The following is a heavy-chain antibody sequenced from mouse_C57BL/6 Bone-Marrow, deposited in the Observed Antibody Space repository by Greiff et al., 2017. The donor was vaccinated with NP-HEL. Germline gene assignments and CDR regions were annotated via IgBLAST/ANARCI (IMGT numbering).Heavy chain of an antibody. V-gene: IGHV14-4*01. CDR1: GFNIKDDY. D-gene: IGHD2-12*01. CDR2: IDPENGDT. J-gene: IGHJ4*01. Sequence: VQLQQSGAELVRPGASVKLSCTASGFNIKDDYMHWVKQRPEQGLEWIGWIDPENGDTEYASKFQGKATITADTSSNTAYLQLSSLTSEDTAVYYCTIFPSYDGDAMDYWGQGTSVTVSS. CDR3: TIFPSYDGDAMDY.